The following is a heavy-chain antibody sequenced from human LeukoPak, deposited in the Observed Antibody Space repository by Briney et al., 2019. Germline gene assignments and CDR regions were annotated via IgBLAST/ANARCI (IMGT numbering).Heavy chain of an antibody. CDR2: IYYSGGT. Sequence: SETLSLTCSVSGGSISGYYWSWTRQPPGKGLEWIGYIYYSGGTNYNPSLKSRVTISADTSKNQFSLKLNSLTTADTAVYYCTRGAGWLIDYWGQGILVTVSS. V-gene: IGHV4-59*01. D-gene: IGHD3-16*01. CDR3: TRGAGWLIDY. CDR1: GGSISGYY. J-gene: IGHJ4*02.